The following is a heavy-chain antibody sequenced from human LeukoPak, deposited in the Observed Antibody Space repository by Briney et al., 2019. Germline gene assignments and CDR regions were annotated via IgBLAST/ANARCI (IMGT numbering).Heavy chain of an antibody. CDR3: AKGTGSSGWYWFDY. CDR2: ISGSGGTT. D-gene: IGHD6-19*01. Sequence: GGSLRLSCAASGFTFNTYAMSWVRQAPGKGLEWVSTISGSGGTTYYADSVKGRFTISRDNSKNTLYLQMNSLRAEDTAVYYCAKGTGSSGWYWFDYWGQGTLVTVSS. V-gene: IGHV3-23*01. CDR1: GFTFNTYA. J-gene: IGHJ4*02.